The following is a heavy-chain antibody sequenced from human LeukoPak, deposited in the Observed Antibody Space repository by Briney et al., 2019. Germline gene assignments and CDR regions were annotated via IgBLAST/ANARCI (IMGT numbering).Heavy chain of an antibody. CDR1: GGSFSGYY. CDR2: INHSGST. Sequence: ASETLSLTCAVYGGSFSGYYWSWIRQPPGKGLEWIGEINHSGSTNYNPSLKSRVTISVDTSKNQFSLKLSSVTAADTAVYYCARVLAYCGGDCYFLFDYWGQGTLVTVSS. V-gene: IGHV4-34*01. CDR3: ARVLAYCGGDCYFLFDY. D-gene: IGHD2-21*02. J-gene: IGHJ4*02.